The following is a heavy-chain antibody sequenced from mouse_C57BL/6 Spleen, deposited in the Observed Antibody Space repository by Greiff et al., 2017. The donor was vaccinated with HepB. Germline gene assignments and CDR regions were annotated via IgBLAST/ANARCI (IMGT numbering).Heavy chain of an antibody. CDR2: IHPNSGST. Sequence: QVQLQQPGAELVKPGASVKLSCKASGYTFTSYWMHWVKQRPGQGLEWIGMIHPNSGSTNYNEKFKSKATLTVDKSSSTAYMQLSSLTSEDSAVYYCARVGKTHGNYGYFDVWSTGTTVTVSS. CDR1: GYTFTSYW. D-gene: IGHD2-1*01. J-gene: IGHJ1*03. V-gene: IGHV1-64*01. CDR3: ARVGKTHGNYGYFDV.